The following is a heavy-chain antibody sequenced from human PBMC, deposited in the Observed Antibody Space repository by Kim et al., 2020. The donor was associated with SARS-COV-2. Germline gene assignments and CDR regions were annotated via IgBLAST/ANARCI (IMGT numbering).Heavy chain of an antibody. Sequence: ADSVKGRFTISRDNSKNTLYLQMNSLRAEDTAVYYCVKSKLTGGAHAFDIWGQGTMVTVSS. CDR3: VKSKLTGGAHAFDI. V-gene: IGHV3-23*01. J-gene: IGHJ3*02. D-gene: IGHD7-27*01.